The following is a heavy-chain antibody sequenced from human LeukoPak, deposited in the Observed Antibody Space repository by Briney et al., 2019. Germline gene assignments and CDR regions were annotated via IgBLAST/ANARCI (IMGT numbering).Heavy chain of an antibody. V-gene: IGHV1-18*01. Sequence: GASVKVSCKASGYTFTSYGISWVRQAPGQGLEWMGWISAYNGNTNYAQKLQGRVTMTTDTSTSTAYMELRSLRSDDTAVYYCARAGRGPYYYYYYGMDVWGQGTTVTVSS. CDR3: ARAGRGPYYYYYYGMDV. CDR2: ISAYNGNT. D-gene: IGHD1-14*01. CDR1: GYTFTSYG. J-gene: IGHJ6*02.